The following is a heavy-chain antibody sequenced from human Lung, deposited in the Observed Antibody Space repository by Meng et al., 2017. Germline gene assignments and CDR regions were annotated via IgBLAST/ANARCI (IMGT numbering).Heavy chain of an antibody. V-gene: IGHV1-69*01. CDR3: ARALGLTTMMNY. D-gene: IGHD3-22*01. CDR1: GGTFSSSA. CDR2: IIPLFDTT. J-gene: IGHJ4*02. Sequence: QVQLVQLGAEVKKPGSSGKVSCKASGGTFSSSAISWVRQAPGQGLEWMGGIIPLFDTTNYAQNFQGRVSITADESTRTAYMELSSLRSEDTAVYYCARALGLTTMMNYWGQGTLVTVSS.